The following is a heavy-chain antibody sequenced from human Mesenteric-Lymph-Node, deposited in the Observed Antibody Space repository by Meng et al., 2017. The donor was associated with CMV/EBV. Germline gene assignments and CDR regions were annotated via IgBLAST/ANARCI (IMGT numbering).Heavy chain of an antibody. Sequence: KDYGYTFTSYAMHWVRQAPGQRLEWMGWINAGNGNTKYSQKFQGRVTITRDTSASTAYMELSSLRSEDTAVYYCARDHSSSWYYYFDYWGQGTLVTVSS. CDR3: ARDHSSSWYYYFDY. V-gene: IGHV1-3*01. D-gene: IGHD6-13*01. J-gene: IGHJ4*02. CDR2: INAGNGNT. CDR1: GYTFTSYA.